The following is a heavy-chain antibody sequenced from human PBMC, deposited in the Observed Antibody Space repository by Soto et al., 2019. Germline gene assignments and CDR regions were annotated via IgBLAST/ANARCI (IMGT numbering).Heavy chain of an antibody. CDR2: IIPIFGTA. CDR1: GGTFSSYA. CDR3: ARRGYYGSGSRMTYYYYGMDV. J-gene: IGHJ6*02. D-gene: IGHD3-10*01. V-gene: IGHV1-69*13. Sequence: ASVKVSCKASGGTFSSYAISWVRQAPGQGLEWMGGIIPIFGTANYAQKFQGRVTITADESTSTAYMELSSLRSEDTAVYYCARRGYYGSGSRMTYYYYGMDVWGQGTTVTVSS.